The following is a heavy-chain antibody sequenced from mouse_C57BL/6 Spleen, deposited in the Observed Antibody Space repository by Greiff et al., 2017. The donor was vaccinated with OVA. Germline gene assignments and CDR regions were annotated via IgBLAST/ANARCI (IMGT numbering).Heavy chain of an antibody. Sequence: QVQLQQSGAELARPGASVKLSCKASGYTFTSYGISWVKQRTGQGLEWIGEIYPRSGNTYYNEKFKGKATLTADKSSSTAYMELRSLTSEDSAVYFCARVGYDYDAWFAYWGQGTLVTVSA. J-gene: IGHJ3*01. CDR3: ARVGYDYDAWFAY. CDR2: IYPRSGNT. V-gene: IGHV1-81*01. D-gene: IGHD2-4*01. CDR1: GYTFTSYG.